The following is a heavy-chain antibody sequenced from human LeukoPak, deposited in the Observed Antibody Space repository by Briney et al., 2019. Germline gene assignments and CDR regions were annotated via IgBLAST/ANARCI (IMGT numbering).Heavy chain of an antibody. J-gene: IGHJ4*02. Sequence: GESLKISCKGSGYSFTSYWISWVRQMPGKGLEWMGRIDPSDSYTNYSPSFQGHLTISADKSISTAYLQWSSLKASDTAMYYCARLEYCSGGSCYEGYWGQGTLVTVSS. CDR2: IDPSDSYT. V-gene: IGHV5-10-1*01. CDR1: GYSFTSYW. D-gene: IGHD2-15*01. CDR3: ARLEYCSGGSCYEGY.